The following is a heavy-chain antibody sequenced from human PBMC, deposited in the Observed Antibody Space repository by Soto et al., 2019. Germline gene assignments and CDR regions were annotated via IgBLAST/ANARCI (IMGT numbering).Heavy chain of an antibody. CDR2: FDPEDGET. CDR3: ATDPVVVPAAIKWFDP. Sequence: GASVKVSCKVSGYTLTELSMHWVRQAPGKGLEWMGGFDPEDGETIYAQKFQGRVTMTEDTSTDTAYMELSSLRSEDTAVYYCATDPVVVPAAIKWFDPWGQGTLVTV. J-gene: IGHJ5*02. V-gene: IGHV1-24*01. CDR1: GYTLTELS. D-gene: IGHD2-2*02.